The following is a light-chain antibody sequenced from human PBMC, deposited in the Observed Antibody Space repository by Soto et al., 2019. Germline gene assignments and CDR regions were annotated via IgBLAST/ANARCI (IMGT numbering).Light chain of an antibody. J-gene: IGKJ1*01. V-gene: IGKV1-5*03. CDR3: QHYNSYSEA. CDR2: KAS. CDR1: QSISRG. Sequence: DIQMTQSPSTLSVSVGDRVTITCRASQSISRGLAWYQQKPGKAPKLLIYKASTLKSGVPSRFSGSGSGTEFTLTISSLQPDDFATYYCQHYNSYSEAFGQGTKVDIK.